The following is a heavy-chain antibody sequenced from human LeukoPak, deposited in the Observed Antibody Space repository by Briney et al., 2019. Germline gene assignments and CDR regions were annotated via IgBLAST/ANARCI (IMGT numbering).Heavy chain of an antibody. CDR2: ISYDGSSK. J-gene: IGHJ4*02. CDR1: GFTLSSYG. CDR3: AKSDGIVATIYDY. Sequence: GGSLRLSCAASGFTLSSYGMHWVRQAPGKGLEWVAVISYDGSSKYYADSVKGRFTISRDNSKNTLYLQMNSLRAEDTAVYYCAKSDGIVATIYDYWGQGTLVTVSS. D-gene: IGHD5-12*01. V-gene: IGHV3-30*18.